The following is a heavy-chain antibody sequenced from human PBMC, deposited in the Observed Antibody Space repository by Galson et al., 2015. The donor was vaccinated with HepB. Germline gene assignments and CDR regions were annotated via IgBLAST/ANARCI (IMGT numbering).Heavy chain of an antibody. V-gene: IGHV4-59*01. CDR3: ASLYSGSYVHAFDM. CDR2: IYYSGSS. D-gene: IGHD1-26*01. Sequence: ETLSLTCSVSGGPISGYYWSWIRQPPGKGLEWIGYIYYSGSSNYNPSLKSRVSISADTSKNQFSLKLTSVTAADTAVYFCASLYSGSYVHAFDMWGQGTVVTVSS. J-gene: IGHJ3*02. CDR1: GGPISGYY.